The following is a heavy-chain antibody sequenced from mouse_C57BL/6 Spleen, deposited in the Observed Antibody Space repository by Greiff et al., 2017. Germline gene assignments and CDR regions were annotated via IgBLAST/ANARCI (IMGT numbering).Heavy chain of an antibody. Sequence: EVQVVESGGGLVQPGGSLSLSCAASGFTFTDYYMSWVRQPPGKALEWLGFIRNKANGYTTEYSASVKGRFTISRDNSQSILYLQRNALGAEDSATYYGARSEWYYAMDYWGQGTSVTVSS. J-gene: IGHJ4*01. CDR2: IRNKANGYTT. CDR1: GFTFTDYY. V-gene: IGHV7-3*01. CDR3: ARSEWYYAMDY.